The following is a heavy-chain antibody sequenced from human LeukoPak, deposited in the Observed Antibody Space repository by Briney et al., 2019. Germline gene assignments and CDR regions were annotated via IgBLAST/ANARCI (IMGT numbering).Heavy chain of an antibody. J-gene: IGHJ3*02. D-gene: IGHD3-10*01. CDR3: TRRTLYGSGNIDAFDN. CDR1: GFTFSGSA. CDR2: IRSKANNYAT. V-gene: IGHV3-73*01. Sequence: PGGSLRLSCAASGFTFSGSAMHWVRQASGKGLEWVGRIRSKANNYATAYAASVKGRFTISRDDSRNTAYLQMNSLKTEDTAVYYCTRRTLYGSGNIDAFDNWGQGTMVTVSS.